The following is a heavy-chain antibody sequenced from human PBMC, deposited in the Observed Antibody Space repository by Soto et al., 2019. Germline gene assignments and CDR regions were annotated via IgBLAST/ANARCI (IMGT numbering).Heavy chain of an antibody. V-gene: IGHV1-69*13. D-gene: IGHD1-1*01. CDR1: GGTFSSYA. Sequence: SVKVSCKASGGTFSSYAISWVRQAPGQGLEWMGGIIPIFGTANYAQEFQGRVTITVDESTSTAYMELSSLSSEDTAVYYCARGDWKPNPRGAFDIWGQGTMVTVSS. J-gene: IGHJ3*02. CDR2: IIPIFGTA. CDR3: ARGDWKPNPRGAFDI.